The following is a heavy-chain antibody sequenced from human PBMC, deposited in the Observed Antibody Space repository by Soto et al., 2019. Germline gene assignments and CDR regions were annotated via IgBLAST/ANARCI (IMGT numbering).Heavy chain of an antibody. V-gene: IGHV3-74*01. J-gene: IGHJ6*02. Sequence: EVQLVESGGGLLQGGGSLGLYCAASGFTLSNEWMNWVRQAPGKGLVWVSRINSDGSTTNYADSVKGRFTISRDNAKNTLHMQMNSLRADDTAVYYCARIDFWSGMDVWGQGTTVTVSS. CDR3: ARIDFWSGMDV. CDR1: GFTLSNEW. D-gene: IGHD3-3*01. CDR2: INSDGSTT.